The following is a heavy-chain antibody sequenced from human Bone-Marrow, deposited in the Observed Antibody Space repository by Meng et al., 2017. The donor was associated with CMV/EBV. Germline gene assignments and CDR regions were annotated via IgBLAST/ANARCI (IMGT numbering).Heavy chain of an antibody. CDR3: ARDFDVRIQLWPTYYYFCYGMAV. CDR2: ISYDGSNK. V-gene: IGHV3-30*04. D-gene: IGHD5-18*01. Sequence: GESLKISCAASGFTFSSYAMHWVRQAPGKGLEWVAVISYDGSNKYYADSVKGRFTISRDNSKNTLYLQMNSLRAEDTAVYYCARDFDVRIQLWPTYYYFCYGMAVWGQGTAVTVAS. CDR1: GFTFSSYA. J-gene: IGHJ6*02.